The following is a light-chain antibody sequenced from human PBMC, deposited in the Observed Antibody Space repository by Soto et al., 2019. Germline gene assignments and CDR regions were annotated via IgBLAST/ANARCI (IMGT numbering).Light chain of an antibody. CDR3: QQYGTSEII. CDR2: DTS. V-gene: IGKV3-20*01. J-gene: IGKJ5*01. CDR1: QSVTNTY. Sequence: EIVLTQSPGTLFLSPGERATLFCRARQSVTNTYVAWYQQKPGQAPRLLIYDTSSRATGIPDRFSGSGSGTDFTLTISRLEPEDFAVFYCQQYGTSEIIFGQGTRLEIK.